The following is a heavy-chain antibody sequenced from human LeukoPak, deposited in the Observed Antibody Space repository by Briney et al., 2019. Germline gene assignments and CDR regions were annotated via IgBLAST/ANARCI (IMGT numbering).Heavy chain of an antibody. V-gene: IGHV4-59*01. Sequence: SETLSLTCTVSGGSISSYYWSWIRQPPGKGLEWIGYIYYSGSTNYNPSLKSRVNISVDTSKNQFSLKLSSVTAADTAVYYCATLGVRFGERRFDPWGQGTLVTVSS. D-gene: IGHD3-10*01. CDR1: GGSISSYY. CDR3: ATLGVRFGERRFDP. CDR2: IYYSGST. J-gene: IGHJ5*02.